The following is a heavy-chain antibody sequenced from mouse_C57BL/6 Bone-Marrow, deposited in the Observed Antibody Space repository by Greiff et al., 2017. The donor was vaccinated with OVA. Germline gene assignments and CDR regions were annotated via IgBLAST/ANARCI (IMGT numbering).Heavy chain of an antibody. CDR1: GYTFTSYW. CDR3: ARWGLLLRFYAMDY. Sequence: QVQLQQPGAELVKPGASVKLSCKASGYTFTSYWMHWVRQRPGQGLEWIGMIHPNSGSSNYNEKFKSKATLTVDKSSSTAYMQQSSLTSEDSAVYYCARWGLLLRFYAMDYWGQGTSVTVSS. J-gene: IGHJ4*01. V-gene: IGHV1-64*01. D-gene: IGHD1-1*01. CDR2: IHPNSGSS.